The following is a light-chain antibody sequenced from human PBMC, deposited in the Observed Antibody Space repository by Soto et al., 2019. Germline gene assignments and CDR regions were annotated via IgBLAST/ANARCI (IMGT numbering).Light chain of an antibody. Sequence: DIQMTQSPSTLSASVGDRVTITCRASQSISSWLAWYQQKPGKAPKLLIYDASSLESGVPSRFSGSGSGTEFTLTISSLQPDDFATYSCEQYNSSWTAGQGTKV. V-gene: IGKV1-5*01. J-gene: IGKJ1*01. CDR2: DAS. CDR3: EQYNSSWT. CDR1: QSISSW.